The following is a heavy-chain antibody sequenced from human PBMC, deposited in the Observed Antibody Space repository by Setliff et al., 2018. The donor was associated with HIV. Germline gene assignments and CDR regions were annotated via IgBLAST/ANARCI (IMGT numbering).Heavy chain of an antibody. D-gene: IGHD3-9*01. CDR3: AKTIGRYFDIFDN. CDR2: IYYSGST. Sequence: PSETLSLTCTVPGGSISSSSYYWGWIRQPPGKGLEWIGNIYYSGSTYYNPSLKSRVATSVDTPKNQFSLKLNSVTAADTAVYYCAKTIGRYFDIFDNWGQGTLVTVSS. V-gene: IGHV4-39*01. CDR1: GGSISSSSYY. J-gene: IGHJ4*02.